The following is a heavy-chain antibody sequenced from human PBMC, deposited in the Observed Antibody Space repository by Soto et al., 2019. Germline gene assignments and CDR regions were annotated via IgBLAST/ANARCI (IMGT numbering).Heavy chain of an antibody. Sequence: GGSLRLSCAASGFTFDDYGMSWVRQAPGKGLEWVSGINWNGGSTGYADSVKGRFTISRDNAKNSLYLQMNSLRAEDTALYHCVRGVDYYGSGSSSPNYYYYYMDVWGKGTTVTVSS. J-gene: IGHJ6*03. D-gene: IGHD3-10*01. CDR2: INWNGGST. V-gene: IGHV3-20*01. CDR1: GFTFDDYG. CDR3: VRGVDYYGSGSSSPNYYYYYMDV.